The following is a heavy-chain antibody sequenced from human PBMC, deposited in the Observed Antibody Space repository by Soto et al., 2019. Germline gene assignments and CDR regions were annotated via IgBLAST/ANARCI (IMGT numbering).Heavy chain of an antibody. J-gene: IGHJ4*02. CDR1: GFTFSSYA. CDR2: ISGSGGST. Sequence: PGGSLRLSCAASGFTFSSYAMSWVRQAPGKGLKWVSAISGSGGSTYYADSVKGRFTISRDNSKNTLYLQMNSLRAEDTAVYYCAQARELLTSGYFDYWGQGTLVTVCS. CDR3: AQARELLTSGYFDY. V-gene: IGHV3-23*01. D-gene: IGHD1-26*01.